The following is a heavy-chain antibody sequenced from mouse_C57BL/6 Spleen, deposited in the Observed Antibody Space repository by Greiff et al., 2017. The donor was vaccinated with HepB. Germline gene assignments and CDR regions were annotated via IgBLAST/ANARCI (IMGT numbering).Heavy chain of an antibody. CDR2: IYPGDGDT. CDR1: GYAFSSSW. J-gene: IGHJ2*01. V-gene: IGHV1-82*01. D-gene: IGHD2-4*01. Sequence: VQLQQSGPELVKPGASVKISCKASGYAFSSSWMNWVKQRPGKGLEWIGRIYPGDGDTNYNGKFKGKATLTADKSSSTAYMQLSSLTSEDSAVYFCASPIYYDYLDYWGQGTTLTVSS. CDR3: ASPIYYDYLDY.